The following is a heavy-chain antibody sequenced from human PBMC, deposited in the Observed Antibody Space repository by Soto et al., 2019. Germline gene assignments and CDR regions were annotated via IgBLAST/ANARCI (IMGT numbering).Heavy chain of an antibody. D-gene: IGHD6-6*01. Sequence: PGESLKISCKGSGYTFTNNWIGWVRQMPGKGLEWMGIIYPGDSDARYSPSFQGQVTISVDKSISTAYLQWSSLKASDTATYYCARLYGSSTSGLDVWGQGTTVTVSS. J-gene: IGHJ6*02. CDR3: ARLYGSSTSGLDV. CDR2: IYPGDSDA. V-gene: IGHV5-51*01. CDR1: GYTFTNNW.